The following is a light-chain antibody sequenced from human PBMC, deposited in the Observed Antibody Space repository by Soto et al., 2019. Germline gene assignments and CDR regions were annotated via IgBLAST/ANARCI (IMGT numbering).Light chain of an antibody. J-gene: IGKJ1*01. CDR2: GAS. Sequence: DFQMTLSPSSLSASVGDRVTITCRASQGIRNYVAWYQQKPGKAPKLLISGASTLQSGVPSRFSGSGSGTDFTLTINSLQPEDVATYYCQKYNRAPWTFGQGTKVDNK. CDR3: QKYNRAPWT. CDR1: QGIRNY. V-gene: IGKV1-27*01.